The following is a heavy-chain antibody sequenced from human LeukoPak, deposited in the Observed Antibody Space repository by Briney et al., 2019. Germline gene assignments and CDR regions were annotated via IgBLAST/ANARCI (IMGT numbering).Heavy chain of an antibody. CDR2: IYYSGST. CDR1: GDSISSRSYY. V-gene: IGHV4-39*01. J-gene: IGHJ5*02. D-gene: IGHD6-19*01. Sequence: SETLSLTCTVSGDSISSRSYYWGWIRQPPGKGLEWIGSIYYSGSTYYNPSLKSRVTISVDTSKNQFSLRLSSVTAADTAVYYCARHINIAMAGLGVHNWFDPWGQGTLVTVSS. CDR3: ARHINIAMAGLGVHNWFDP.